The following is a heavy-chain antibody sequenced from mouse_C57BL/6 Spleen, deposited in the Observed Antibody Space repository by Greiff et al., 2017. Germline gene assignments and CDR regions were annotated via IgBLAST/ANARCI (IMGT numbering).Heavy chain of an antibody. CDR3: ASIYDGSLFDY. J-gene: IGHJ2*01. CDR2: ISSGGSYT. Sequence: EVKLLESGGDLVKPGGSLKLSCAASGFTFSSYGMSWVRQTPDKRLEWVATISSGGSYTYYPDSVKGRFTISRDNAKNTLYLQMSSLKSEDTAMYYCASIYDGSLFDYWGQGTTLTVSS. V-gene: IGHV5-6*01. CDR1: GFTFSSYG. D-gene: IGHD2-3*01.